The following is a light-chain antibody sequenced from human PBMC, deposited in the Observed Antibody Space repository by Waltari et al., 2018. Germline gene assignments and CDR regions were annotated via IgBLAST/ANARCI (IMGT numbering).Light chain of an antibody. V-gene: IGKV1-33*01. CDR3: QQYRAVPLT. CDR1: HDINKN. CDR2: DAS. Sequence: DIQMTQAPSSLSASAGDRVTITCRASHDINKNLNWFQQKPGEAPKVLIFDASNLRTGVPLRFSGSGSGTHFTFTIASLQPEDVATYYCQQYRAVPLTFGGGTKVEIK. J-gene: IGKJ4*01.